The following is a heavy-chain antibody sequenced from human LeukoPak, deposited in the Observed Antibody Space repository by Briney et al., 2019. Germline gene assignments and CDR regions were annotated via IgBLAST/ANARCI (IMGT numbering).Heavy chain of an antibody. CDR3: ARDPGQYCSSTSCYLGEPDY. CDR1: GFTFSSYA. CDR2: ISYDGSNK. D-gene: IGHD2-2*01. Sequence: PGGSLRLSCAASGFTFSSYAMHWVRQAPGKGLERVAVISYDGSNKYYADSVKGRFTISRDNSKNTLYLQMNSLRAEDTAVYYCARDPGQYCSSTSCYLGEPDYWGQGTLVTVSS. V-gene: IGHV3-30-3*01. J-gene: IGHJ4*02.